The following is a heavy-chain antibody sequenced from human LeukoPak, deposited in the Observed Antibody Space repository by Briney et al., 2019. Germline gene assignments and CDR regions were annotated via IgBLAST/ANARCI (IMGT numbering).Heavy chain of an antibody. V-gene: IGHV1-18*01. Sequence: PWASVKVSCKASGYTFTSYCISWVRQAPGQGLEWMGWISAYKGNTNYAQKLQGRVTMTTNTSTSTAYLELSSLRSEDTAVYYCASGWVGSSSSSDYYYYMDVWGKGTTVTVSS. CDR1: GYTFTSYC. D-gene: IGHD6-6*01. J-gene: IGHJ6*03. CDR2: ISAYKGNT. CDR3: ASGWVGSSSSSDYYYYMDV.